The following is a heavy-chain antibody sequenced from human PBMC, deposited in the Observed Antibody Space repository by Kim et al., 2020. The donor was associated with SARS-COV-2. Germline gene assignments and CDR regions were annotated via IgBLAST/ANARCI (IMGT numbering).Heavy chain of an antibody. CDR1: GGALNDHY. D-gene: IGHD3-22*01. CDR2: INHSGST. V-gene: IGHV4-34*01. J-gene: IGHJ6*03. CDR3: ARTLDRYDSRGSRFFMDV. Sequence: SETLSLICAIYGGALNDHYWSWIRHFPGKGLEWIGEINHSGSTVYNPSLESRVTISADTSKMEFSLMLTSMTAADAAVYYCARTLDRYDSRGSRFFMDVWGNGTTVSVSS.